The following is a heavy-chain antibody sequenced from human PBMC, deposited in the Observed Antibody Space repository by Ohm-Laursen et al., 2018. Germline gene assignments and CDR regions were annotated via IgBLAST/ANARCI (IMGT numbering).Heavy chain of an antibody. V-gene: IGHV3-21*04. Sequence: GSLRLSCTASGFTFSSYSIHWVRQAPGKGLEWVSSISSSSSYIYYADSVKGRFTISRDNAKNSLYLQMNSLRAEDTAVYYCARVSKQWELLLDGFDIWGQGTMVTVSS. CDR1: GFTFSSYS. CDR3: ARVSKQWELLLDGFDI. CDR2: ISSSSSYI. D-gene: IGHD1-26*01. J-gene: IGHJ3*02.